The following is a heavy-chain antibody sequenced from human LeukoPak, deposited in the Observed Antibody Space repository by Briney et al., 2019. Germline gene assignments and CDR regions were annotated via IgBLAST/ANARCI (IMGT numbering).Heavy chain of an antibody. CDR2: IYPGDSDT. D-gene: IGHD2-15*01. CDR3: ARQIEAEYYYYYGMDV. J-gene: IGHJ6*02. V-gene: IGHV5-51*01. CDR1: GYRFTSYW. Sequence: AGESLKISCKGSGYRFTSYWIGWVRQMPGKGLEWMGIIYPGDSDTRYSPSFQGQVTISADKSISTAYLQWSSLKASDTAMYYCARQIEAEYYYYYGMDVWGQGTTVTVSS.